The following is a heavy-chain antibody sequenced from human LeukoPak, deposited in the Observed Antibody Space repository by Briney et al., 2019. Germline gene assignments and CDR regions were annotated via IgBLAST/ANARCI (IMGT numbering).Heavy chain of an antibody. CDR3: ASANCGGDCPFAN. Sequence: GGSLRLSCAASGFTFDDYAMHWVRQAPGKGLEWVSAISGSGGSTYYADSVKGRFTISRDNAKNSLHLQMNSLRAEDTAVYFCASANCGGDCPFANWGQGTLVTVSS. V-gene: IGHV3-9*01. CDR1: GFTFDDYA. J-gene: IGHJ4*02. D-gene: IGHD2-21*02. CDR2: ISGSGGST.